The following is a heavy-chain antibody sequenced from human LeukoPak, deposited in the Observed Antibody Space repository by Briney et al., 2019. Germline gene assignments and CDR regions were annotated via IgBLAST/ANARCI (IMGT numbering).Heavy chain of an antibody. V-gene: IGHV4-39*07. CDR2: IHYNGNT. D-gene: IGHD3-22*01. CDR1: GGSIRSFDNY. CDR3: ARDVRDSSGFYLRAFDY. J-gene: IGHJ4*02. Sequence: SETQSLTCTVSGGSIRSFDNYWVWIRQPPGKGLEWIGGIHYNGNTYYYPSLKSRVTISVDTSKNQFSLRLSSVTAADTAVYYCARDVRDSSGFYLRAFDYWGQGTLVTVSS.